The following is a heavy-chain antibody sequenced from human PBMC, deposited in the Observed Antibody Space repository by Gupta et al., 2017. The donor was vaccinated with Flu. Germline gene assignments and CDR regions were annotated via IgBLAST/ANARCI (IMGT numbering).Heavy chain of an antibody. CDR2: ISSSGGL. J-gene: IGHJ4*02. CDR3: ARGHWDS. CDR1: GFTLSDHD. Sequence: CAASGFTLSDHDVSWVRQAPGKGLEWISLISSSGGLYYTDSVKGRFTSSRDNAKNSVYLQMDSLRAEDTAFEYCARGHWDSWGQGTLVSVS. V-gene: IGHV3-48*03.